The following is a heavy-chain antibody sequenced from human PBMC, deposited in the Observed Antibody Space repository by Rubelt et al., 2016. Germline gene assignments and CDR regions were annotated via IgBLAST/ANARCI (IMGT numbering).Heavy chain of an antibody. CDR3: LSSLADFDY. CDR1: GFMFSSYA. V-gene: IGHV3-23*04. Sequence: EVQLVESGGGLVQPGGSLRLSCAASGFMFSSYAMNWVRQAPGKGLEWVSTIGSSGTTYYADSVKGRFTISRDNSKTTLYLQMSSLRGGDTAVYYCLSSLADFDYWGQGTLVTVSS. J-gene: IGHJ4*02. D-gene: IGHD2/OR15-2a*01. CDR2: IGSSGTT.